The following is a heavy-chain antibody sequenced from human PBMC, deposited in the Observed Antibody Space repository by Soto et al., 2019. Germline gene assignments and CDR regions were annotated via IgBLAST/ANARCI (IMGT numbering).Heavy chain of an antibody. CDR1: GYTFTSYY. Sequence: ASVKVSCKASGYTFTSYYMHWVRQAPGQGLEWMGIINPSGGSTSYAQKFQGRVTMTRDTSTSTAYMELRSLRSDDTAVYYCARVWVVTTFAYYSGMDVWGQGTTVTVSS. CDR2: INPSGGST. J-gene: IGHJ6*02. CDR3: ARVWVVTTFAYYSGMDV. V-gene: IGHV1-46*01. D-gene: IGHD3-3*01.